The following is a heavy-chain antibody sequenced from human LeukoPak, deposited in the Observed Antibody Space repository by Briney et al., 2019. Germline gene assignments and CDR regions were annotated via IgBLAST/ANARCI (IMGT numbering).Heavy chain of an antibody. CDR3: ARGIWSTMVTAYYLDY. CDR1: GYDFTKYA. V-gene: IGHV1-3*03. Sequence: ASVKVSCKASGYDFTKYAVQWVRQAPGQRLEWMGWIDAGNGRTKYSQDFQGRVTITRATSASIAYMELSSLRSDDMAVYYCARGIWSTMVTAYYLDYWGQGTLVTVSS. J-gene: IGHJ4*02. D-gene: IGHD4-17*01. CDR2: IDAGNGRT.